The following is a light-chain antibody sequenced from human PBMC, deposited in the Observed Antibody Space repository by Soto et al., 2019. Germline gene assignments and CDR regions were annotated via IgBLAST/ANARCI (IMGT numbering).Light chain of an antibody. CDR3: QQYNKWPRFT. CDR1: QSVSSN. J-gene: IGKJ3*01. CDR2: GAS. Sequence: EIVMTQAPATLSVSPGERATLACRASQSVSSNLAWYQQKPGQAPRLLIYGASTRAPRIPARFSGSGSGTEFTRPISSLQSEDFAVYYCQQYNKWPRFTFGPGTKVDMK. V-gene: IGKV3-15*01.